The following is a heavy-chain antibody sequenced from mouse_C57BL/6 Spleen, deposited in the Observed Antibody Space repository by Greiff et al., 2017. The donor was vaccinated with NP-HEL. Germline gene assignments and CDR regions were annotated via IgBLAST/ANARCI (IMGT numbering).Heavy chain of an antibody. D-gene: IGHD1-1*01. CDR3: ARNYYASGAMDY. Sequence: EVKLVESGGGLVKPGGSLKLSCAASGFTFSDYGMHWVRQAPEKGLEWVAYISSGSSTIYYADTVKGRFTIARDNAKNTLFLQMTSLRSEDTAMYDCARNYYASGAMDYWGQGTSVTVSS. V-gene: IGHV5-17*01. J-gene: IGHJ4*01. CDR2: ISSGSSTI. CDR1: GFTFSDYG.